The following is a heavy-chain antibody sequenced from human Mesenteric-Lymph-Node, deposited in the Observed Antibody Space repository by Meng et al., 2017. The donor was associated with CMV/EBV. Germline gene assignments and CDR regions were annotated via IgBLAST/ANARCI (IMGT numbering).Heavy chain of an antibody. CDR3: AKGGDGYNYVY. V-gene: IGHV3-23*01. Sequence: LSFAASGFPFSSSAISWVRQAPGKGLEWVSAISGSGGSTYYADSVKGRFTISRDNSKNTLYLQMNSLRAEDTAVYYCAKGGDGYNYVYWGQGTLVTVSS. D-gene: IGHD5-24*01. CDR1: GFPFSSSA. CDR2: ISGSGGST. J-gene: IGHJ4*02.